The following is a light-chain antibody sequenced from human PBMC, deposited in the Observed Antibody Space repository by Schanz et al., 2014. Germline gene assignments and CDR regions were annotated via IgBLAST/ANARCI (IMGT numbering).Light chain of an antibody. CDR2: DAS. J-gene: IGKJ4*01. Sequence: EIVLTQSPATLSLSPGDRATLSCRASQSVSSFLAWYQQKRGQAPRLLIYDASNRATGIPDRFSGSGSGTDFTLTISSLQAEDVAVYYCQQYYSLPLTFGGGTKVEIK. V-gene: IGKV3-11*01. CDR3: QQYYSLPLT. CDR1: QSVSSF.